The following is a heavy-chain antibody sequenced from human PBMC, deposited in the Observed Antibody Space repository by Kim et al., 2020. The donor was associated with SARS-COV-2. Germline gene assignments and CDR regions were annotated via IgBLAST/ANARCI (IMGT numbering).Heavy chain of an antibody. CDR3: AKDQNILTGYYYYGMDV. CDR2: IYSGGSST. D-gene: IGHD3-9*01. Sequence: GGSLRLSCAASGFTFSSYAMSWVRQAPGKGLEWVSVIYSGGSSTYYADSAKGRFTISRDNSKNTLYLQMNSLRAEDTAVYYCAKDQNILTGYYYYGMDV. J-gene: IGHJ6*01. V-gene: IGHV3-23*03. CDR1: GFTFSSYA.